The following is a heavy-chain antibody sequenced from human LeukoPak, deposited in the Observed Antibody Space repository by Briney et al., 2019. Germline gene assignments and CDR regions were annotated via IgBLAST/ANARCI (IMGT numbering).Heavy chain of an antibody. CDR1: GGSISSYY. V-gene: IGHV4-59*08. Sequence: SETLSLTCTVSGGSISSYYWSWIRQPPGKGLEWIGYIYYSGSTNYNPSLKSRVTKSVDTSKNHFSLKLSSVNAADTAVYYCASTRGYYGSGRPPGWYFDLWGRGTLVTVSS. CDR2: IYYSGST. CDR3: ASTRGYYGSGRPPGWYFDL. J-gene: IGHJ2*01. D-gene: IGHD3-10*01.